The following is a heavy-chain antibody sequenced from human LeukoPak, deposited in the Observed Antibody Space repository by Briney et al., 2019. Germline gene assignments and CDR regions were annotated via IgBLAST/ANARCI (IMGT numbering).Heavy chain of an antibody. V-gene: IGHV4-34*01. CDR3: ARGHYYGSGSYYHGGYYYGMDV. CDR1: GGSFSGYY. CDR2: INHSGST. D-gene: IGHD3-10*01. J-gene: IGHJ6*04. Sequence: SETLSLTCAAYGGSFSGYYWSWIRQPPGKGLEWIGEINHSGSTNYNPSLKSRVTISVDTSKNQFSLKLSSVTAADTAVYYCARGHYYGSGSYYHGGYYYGMDVWGKGTTVTVSS.